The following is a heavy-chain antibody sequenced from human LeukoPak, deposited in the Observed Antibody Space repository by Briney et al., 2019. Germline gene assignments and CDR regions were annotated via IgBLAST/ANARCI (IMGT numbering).Heavy chain of an antibody. CDR1: GGSFSGYY. D-gene: IGHD6-19*01. CDR3: ARATTRWLAKYYFDY. V-gene: IGHV4-34*01. J-gene: IGHJ4*02. CDR2: INHSGST. Sequence: SETLSLTCAVYGGSFSGYYWSWTRQPPGKGLEWIGEINHSGSTNYNPSLKSRVTISVDTSKNQFSLKLSSVTAADTAVYYCARATTRWLAKYYFDYWGQGTLVTVSS.